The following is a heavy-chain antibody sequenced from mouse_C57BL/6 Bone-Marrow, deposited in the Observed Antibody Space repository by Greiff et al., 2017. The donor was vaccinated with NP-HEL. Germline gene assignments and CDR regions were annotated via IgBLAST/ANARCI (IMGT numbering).Heavy chain of an antibody. CDR2: FYPGSGSI. D-gene: IGHD1-1*01. CDR1: GYTFTEYT. CDR3: ARHEEGGTYGSFYYFDY. V-gene: IGHV1-62-2*01. J-gene: IGHJ2*01. Sequence: QVQLKESGAELVKPGASVKLSCKASGYTFTEYTIHWVKQRSGQGLEWIGWFYPGSGSIKYNEKFKDKATLTADKSSSTVYMELSRLTSEDSAVYFCARHEEGGTYGSFYYFDYWGQGTTLTVSS.